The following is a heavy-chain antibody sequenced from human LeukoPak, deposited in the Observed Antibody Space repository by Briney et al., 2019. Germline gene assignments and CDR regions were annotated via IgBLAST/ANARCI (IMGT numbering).Heavy chain of an antibody. CDR2: INHSGGST. J-gene: IGHJ3*02. V-gene: IGHV1-46*01. Sequence: GGSVKVSCTASGYTFTSYYMHWVRQAPGKGLEWMGIINHSGGSTSYAQKFQGRVTMTRDTSTSTVYMELSSLRSEDTAVYYCGGSSGWYEAFDIWGQGTMVTVSS. CDR3: GGSSGWYEAFDI. CDR1: GYTFTSYY. D-gene: IGHD6-19*01.